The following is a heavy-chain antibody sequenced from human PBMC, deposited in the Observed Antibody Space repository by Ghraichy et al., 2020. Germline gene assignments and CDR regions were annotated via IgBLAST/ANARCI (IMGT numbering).Heavy chain of an antibody. J-gene: IGHJ3*02. CDR2: ISAYNGNT. CDR3: ARGSERITRPSAFDI. Sequence: ASVKVSCKASGYTFTSYGISWVRQAPGQGLEWMGWISAYNGNTNYAQKLQGRVTMTTDTSTSTAYMELRSLRSDDTAVYYCARGSERITRPSAFDIWGQGTMVTVSS. V-gene: IGHV1-18*04. D-gene: IGHD3-10*01. CDR1: GYTFTSYG.